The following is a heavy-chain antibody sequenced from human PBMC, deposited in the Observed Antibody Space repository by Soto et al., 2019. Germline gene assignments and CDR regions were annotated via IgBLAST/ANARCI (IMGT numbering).Heavy chain of an antibody. V-gene: IGHV5-51*01. CDR2: IYPGDSDT. Sequence: PGESLKISCKVSGYGSTPFWIGWVRHMPGKGLEWMGFIYPGDSDTRYSPSFQDQVTISADKSITTAYLQWSSLKASDTAMYYCASRKKTTDAFDVWGQGTMVTVSS. CDR3: ASRKKTTDAFDV. D-gene: IGHD1-1*01. J-gene: IGHJ3*01. CDR1: GYGSTPFW.